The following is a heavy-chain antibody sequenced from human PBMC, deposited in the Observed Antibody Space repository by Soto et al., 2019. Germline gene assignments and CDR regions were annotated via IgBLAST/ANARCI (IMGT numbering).Heavy chain of an antibody. CDR1: GYPFDTYG. V-gene: IGHV1-18*01. CDR3: ARHPHEVWNSYFFDP. D-gene: IGHD2-21*01. CDR2: ISAYNGQT. Sequence: ASVKVSCKASGYPFDTYGINWVRQAPGQRPEWMGWISAYNGQTDYAQNFQGRVTMATDTSTNTAYMELRNLRSYDTAVYYCARHPHEVWNSYFFDPWGPGTLVTVSP. J-gene: IGHJ5*02.